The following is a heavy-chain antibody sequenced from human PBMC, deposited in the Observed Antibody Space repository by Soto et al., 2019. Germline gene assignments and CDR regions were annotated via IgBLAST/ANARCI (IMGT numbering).Heavy chain of an antibody. D-gene: IGHD1-26*01. J-gene: IGHJ3*02. CDR3: ARPAGRAGSYLALDI. Sequence: QVQLQESGPGLVKPSQTLSLTCTVSGDSISTGYYYWCWIRQRPGKGPEWIGYISYTGSTDYNPSLKSRVTISVDTSKNQFSLHLSSVTAADTAIYYCARPAGRAGSYLALDIWGQGTMVTVSS. V-gene: IGHV4-31*03. CDR1: GDSISTGYYY. CDR2: ISYTGST.